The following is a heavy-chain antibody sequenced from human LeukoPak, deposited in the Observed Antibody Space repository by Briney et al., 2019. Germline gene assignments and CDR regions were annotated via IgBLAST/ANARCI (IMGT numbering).Heavy chain of an antibody. V-gene: IGHV3-30-3*01. D-gene: IGHD2-2*01. CDR3: ARAVVPAAPAHFDY. J-gene: IGHJ4*02. Sequence: GGSLRLSCAASGFTFSSYAMHWVRQAPGKGLEWVAVILYDGSSKYYAESVKGRFTISRDNSKNTVYLQMNSLRAEDTAVYSCARAVVPAAPAHFDYWGQGTLVTVSS. CDR1: GFTFSSYA. CDR2: ILYDGSSK.